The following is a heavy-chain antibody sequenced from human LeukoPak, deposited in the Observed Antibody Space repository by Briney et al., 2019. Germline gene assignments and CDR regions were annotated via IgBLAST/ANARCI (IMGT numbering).Heavy chain of an antibody. CDR1: GFTFSNYW. V-gene: IGHV3-74*01. CDR2: IYVDGRTT. J-gene: IGHJ5*02. Sequence: PGGSLRLSCVASGFTFSNYWMRWLRQPPGEGLVWVSRIYVDGRTTNYADSVKGRFTISRDNAKNMVYLEMNSLSVEDTATYYCIRDFRSADLWGQGTLVTVTS. CDR3: IRDFRSADL.